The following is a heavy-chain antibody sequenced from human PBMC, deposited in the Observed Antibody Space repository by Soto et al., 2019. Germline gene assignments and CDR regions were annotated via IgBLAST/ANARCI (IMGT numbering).Heavy chain of an antibody. CDR2: ISSSSSYT. CDR1: GFTFIDYY. CDR3: ARGSPGIAARPFDY. Sequence: PWGSLRLSCAASGFTFIDYYIIWIRHSPGKWLEWVSYISSSSSYTNYADSVKGRFTISRDNAKNSLYLQMNSLRAEDTAVYYCARGSPGIAARPFDYWGQGTLVTVSS. D-gene: IGHD6-6*01. V-gene: IGHV3-11*06. J-gene: IGHJ4*02.